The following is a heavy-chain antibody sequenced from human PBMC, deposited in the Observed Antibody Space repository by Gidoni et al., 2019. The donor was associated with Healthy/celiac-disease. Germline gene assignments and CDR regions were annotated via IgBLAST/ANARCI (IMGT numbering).Heavy chain of an antibody. V-gene: IGHV3-73*02. CDR1: GFTFSGSA. CDR2: IRSKANSYAT. Sequence: EVQLVESGGGLVQPGGSLKLSCAASGFTFSGSAMHWFRQASGEGLEWVGRIRSKANSYATAYAASVKGRFTISRDDSKNTAYLKMNSLKTEDTAVYYCTARIAARHIDPWGQGTLVTVSS. D-gene: IGHD6-6*01. CDR3: TARIAARHIDP. J-gene: IGHJ5*02.